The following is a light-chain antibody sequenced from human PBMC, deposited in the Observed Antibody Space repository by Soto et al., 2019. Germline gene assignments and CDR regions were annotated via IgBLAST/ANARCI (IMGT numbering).Light chain of an antibody. Sequence: DVVLTQSPDSLAVSLGERATINCKSSQSVLYSSNNKHYLAWYQQKPGQTPKLLIYWASTLESGVPDRLSGSGSGLDFSLPVGSPPAEDVAVYYWQQYCFPPRSFGQGTKVEIK. CDR1: QSVLYSSNNKHY. CDR3: QQYCFPPRS. V-gene: IGKV4-1*01. J-gene: IGKJ1*01. CDR2: WAS.